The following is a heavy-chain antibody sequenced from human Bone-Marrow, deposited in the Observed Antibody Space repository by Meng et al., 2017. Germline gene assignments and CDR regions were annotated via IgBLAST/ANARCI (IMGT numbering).Heavy chain of an antibody. D-gene: IGHD6-13*01. CDR1: GGSISSSNW. Sequence: ADLQEPGPGLGKPSGPLSLTCAVSGGSISSSNWGSWVRQPPGKGLEWVGRTRNKANRFITEYAASVQGRFTISRDDSKSSMFLQMSSLTAEDTAVYYCASHITSPGRGKYWGQGTLVTVSS. J-gene: IGHJ4*02. CDR3: ASHITSPGRGKY. V-gene: IGHV3-72*01. CDR2: TRNKANRFIT.